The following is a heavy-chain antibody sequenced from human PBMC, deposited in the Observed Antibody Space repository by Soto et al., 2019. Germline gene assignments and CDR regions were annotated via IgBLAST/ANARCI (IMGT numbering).Heavy chain of an antibody. CDR3: ARVSWREKYGMDV. V-gene: IGHV3-11*01. Sequence: PGGSLRISCAASGFTFSDSYMSWIRQAPGKGLEWISYITFSGNTVYYADSLKGRFTISRDNAKNSLYLQTNRLRAEDTAVYYCARVSWREKYGMDVWGQGTTVTVSS. J-gene: IGHJ6*02. CDR2: ITFSGNTV. CDR1: GFTFSDSY.